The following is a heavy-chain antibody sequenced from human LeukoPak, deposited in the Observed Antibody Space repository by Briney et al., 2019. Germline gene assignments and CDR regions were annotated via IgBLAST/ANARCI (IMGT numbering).Heavy chain of an antibody. J-gene: IGHJ4*02. D-gene: IGHD2-8*01. CDR1: GFTFSSYW. V-gene: IGHV3-74*01. Sequence: GGSLRLSCAASGFTFSSYWMHWVRQPPGKGRGWSARIKRDGSSTSYADSVKGRFTISRDNAKNTLYLQMNSLRAEDTAVYYCARGHQVYCTNGVCYSGLFYNWGQGTLVTVSS. CDR3: ARGHQVYCTNGVCYSGLFYN. CDR2: IKRDGSST.